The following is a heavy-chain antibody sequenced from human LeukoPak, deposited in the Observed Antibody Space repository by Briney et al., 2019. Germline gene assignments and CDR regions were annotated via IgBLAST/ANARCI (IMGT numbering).Heavy chain of an antibody. V-gene: IGHV3-64*01. CDR2: ISSNGGST. J-gene: IGHJ3*02. CDR1: GFSFSNYV. Sequence: GGSLRLSCAASGFSFSNYVMHWVRQAPGKGLEYVSAISSNGGSTFYANSVKDRFTISRDNSKNTLYLQVGNLRPEDMAVYYCVRVYAGIWYAAFDIWGQGTMVTVSS. CDR3: VRVYAGIWYAAFDI. D-gene: IGHD6-13*01.